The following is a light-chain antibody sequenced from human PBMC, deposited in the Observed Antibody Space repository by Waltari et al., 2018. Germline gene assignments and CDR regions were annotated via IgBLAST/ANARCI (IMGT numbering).Light chain of an antibody. V-gene: IGKV2-28*01. J-gene: IGKJ1*01. CDR1: QSLLHSNGFNY. CDR2: LGF. CDR3: MQSLRALWT. Sequence: DIVVTQSPLSLPVTPGEPASISCRSSQSLLHSNGFNYLDWYLQKPGQSPQPLIYLGFNRASGVPDRFSGSGSGTDFTLKISRVEAEDVGVYYCMQSLRALWTFGQGTKVEIK.